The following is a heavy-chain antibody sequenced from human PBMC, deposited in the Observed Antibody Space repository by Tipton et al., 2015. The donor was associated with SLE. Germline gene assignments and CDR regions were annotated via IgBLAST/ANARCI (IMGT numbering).Heavy chain of an antibody. CDR3: ARRIYFYDSSGFFDY. J-gene: IGHJ4*02. D-gene: IGHD3-22*01. CDR2: IYYSGSTYSGST. CDR1: GGSISSSSNY. Sequence: LRLSCTVSGGSISSSSNYWGWIRQPPGKGLEWIGSIYYSGSTYSGSTYYNPSLKSRVTISVDTSKNQFSLKLSSVTAADTAVYYCARRIYFYDSSGFFDYWGQGTLVTVSS. V-gene: IGHV4-39*01.